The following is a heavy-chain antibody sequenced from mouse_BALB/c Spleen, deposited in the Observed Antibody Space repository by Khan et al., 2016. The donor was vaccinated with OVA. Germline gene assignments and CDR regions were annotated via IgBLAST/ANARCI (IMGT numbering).Heavy chain of an antibody. CDR1: GFTFSSYT. D-gene: IGHD2-1*01. V-gene: IGHV5-6-4*01. Sequence: EVELVESGGSLVKPGGSLKLSCAASGFTFSSYTMSWVRQTPEKRLEWVATLSSGGTYTYYPDSVKGRFTISRDNAKNTLYLQMSSLKSEDTAMYYCTRDGNYAHWYFDVWGAGTTVTVSS. CDR2: LSSGGTYT. J-gene: IGHJ1*01. CDR3: TRDGNYAHWYFDV.